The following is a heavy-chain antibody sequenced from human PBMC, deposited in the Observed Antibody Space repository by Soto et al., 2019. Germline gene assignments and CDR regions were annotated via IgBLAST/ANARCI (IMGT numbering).Heavy chain of an antibody. Sequence: ASVKVSCKASGGTFSSYTISWARQAPGQGLEWMGIINPSGGGTSYAQKFQGRVTMTRDTSTSTAYMELSSLRSEDTAVYYCAIDSRVYDFWSGSPGPLDYWGQGTLVTVSS. D-gene: IGHD3-3*01. CDR3: AIDSRVYDFWSGSPGPLDY. CDR1: GGTFSSYT. V-gene: IGHV1-46*01. J-gene: IGHJ4*02. CDR2: INPSGGGT.